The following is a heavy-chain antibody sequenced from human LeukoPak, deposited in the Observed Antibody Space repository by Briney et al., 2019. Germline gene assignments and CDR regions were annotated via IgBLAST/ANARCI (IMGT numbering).Heavy chain of an antibody. CDR1: GYTFTSYD. J-gene: IGHJ6*03. Sequence: GASVKVSCKASGYTFTSYDINWVRQATGQGLEWMGWMNPNSGNTGCAQKFQGRVTMTRNTSISTAYMELSSLRSEDTAVYYCARAWFGAGGYYYYYMDVWGKGTTVTVSS. D-gene: IGHD3-10*01. CDR3: ARAWFGAGGYYYYYMDV. CDR2: MNPNSGNT. V-gene: IGHV1-8*01.